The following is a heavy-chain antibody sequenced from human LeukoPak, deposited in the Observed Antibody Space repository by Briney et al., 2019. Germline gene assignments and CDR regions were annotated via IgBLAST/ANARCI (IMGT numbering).Heavy chain of an antibody. V-gene: IGHV3-21*01. CDR2: ISSSSSYI. CDR1: GFTFSSYS. D-gene: IGHD1-26*01. CDR3: ARVGATVLFGVQY. J-gene: IGHJ4*02. Sequence: PGGSLRLSCAASGFTFSSYSMNRVRQAPGKGLEWVSSISSSSSYIYYADSVKGRFTISRDNAKNSLYLQMHSLRAEDTAVYYCARVGATVLFGVQYWGQGTLVTVSS.